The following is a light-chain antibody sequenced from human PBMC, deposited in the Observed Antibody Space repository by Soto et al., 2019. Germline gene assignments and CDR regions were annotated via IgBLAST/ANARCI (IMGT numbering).Light chain of an antibody. CDR2: AAS. CDR3: QQLNSDPLT. J-gene: IGKJ3*01. V-gene: IGKV1-9*01. CDR1: QGISSY. Sequence: DIQLTQSPSFLSASVGDRVTITCRASQGISSYLAWYQQKPGKAPKLLIYAASTLQSGVPSRFSGSGSGTEFTLTISSLQPEDFATYYCQQLNSDPLTFGPGTKVEIK.